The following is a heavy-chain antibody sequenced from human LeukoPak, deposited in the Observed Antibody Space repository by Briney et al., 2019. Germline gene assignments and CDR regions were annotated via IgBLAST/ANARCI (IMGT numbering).Heavy chain of an antibody. Sequence: ASVKVSCKVSGYTLTELSMHWVRQAPGKGLEWMGGFDPEDGETIYAQKFQGRVTMTEDTSTDTAYMELSSLRSEDTAVYYCATCGRGGITMVRGVIEYDIWGQGTMVTVSS. CDR1: GYTLTELS. D-gene: IGHD3-10*01. J-gene: IGHJ3*02. CDR2: FDPEDGET. CDR3: ATCGRGGITMVRGVIEYDI. V-gene: IGHV1-24*01.